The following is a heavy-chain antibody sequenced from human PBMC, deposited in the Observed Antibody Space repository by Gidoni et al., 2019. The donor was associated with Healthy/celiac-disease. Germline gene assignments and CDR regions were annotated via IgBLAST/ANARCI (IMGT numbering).Heavy chain of an antibody. Sequence: QVQLVESGGCVVQPGRSLRLSCAASGFTFSSYGMHWVRQAPGKGLEWVAGISYDGSNKYYADSVKGRFTISRDNSKNKLYLQMNSLRAEDTAVYYCAKDPLRFGVSTYDFDYWGQGTLVTVSS. CDR2: ISYDGSNK. J-gene: IGHJ4*02. CDR3: AKDPLRFGVSTYDFDY. CDR1: GFTFSSYG. D-gene: IGHD3-10*01. V-gene: IGHV3-30*18.